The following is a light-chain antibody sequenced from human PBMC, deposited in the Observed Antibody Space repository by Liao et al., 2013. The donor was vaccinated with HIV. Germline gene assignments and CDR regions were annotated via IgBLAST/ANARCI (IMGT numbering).Light chain of an antibody. CDR3: QAWDSSTVV. J-gene: IGLJ2*01. Sequence: SYDLTQPPSVSVAPGKTARITCGGNNIGSKSVHWYQQKPGQSPVLVIYQDSRRPSGIPERFSGSNSGNTATLTISGTQAIDEADYYCQAWDSSTVVFGGGTKLTVL. V-gene: IGLV3-21*01. CDR1: NIGSKS. CDR2: QDS.